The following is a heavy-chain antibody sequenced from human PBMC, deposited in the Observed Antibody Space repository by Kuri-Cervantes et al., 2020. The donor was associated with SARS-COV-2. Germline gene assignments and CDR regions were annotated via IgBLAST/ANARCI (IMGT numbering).Heavy chain of an antibody. CDR3: ASYHQLLPRRSFDY. J-gene: IGHJ4*02. CDR2: IYYSGST. V-gene: IGHV4-39*01. Sequence: GSLRLSCTVSGGSISSSSYYWGWIRQPPGKWLEWIGSIYYSGSTYYNPSLKSRVTISVDTSKNQFSLKLSSVTAADTAVYYCASYHQLLPRRSFDYWGQGTLVTVSS. D-gene: IGHD2-2*01. CDR1: GGSISSSSYY.